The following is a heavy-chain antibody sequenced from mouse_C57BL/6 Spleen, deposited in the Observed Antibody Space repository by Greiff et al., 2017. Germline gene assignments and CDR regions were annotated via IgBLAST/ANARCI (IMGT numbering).Heavy chain of an antibody. Sequence: QVQLKQSGAELVRPGASVKMSCKASGYTFTSYYMHWVKQTPRQGLEWIGAIYPGNGDTSYNQKFKGKATLTVDKSSSTAYMQLSSLTSEDSAVYFCARGGRAQARAMDYWGQGTSVTVSS. CDR1: GYTFTSYY. J-gene: IGHJ4*01. CDR2: IYPGNGDT. D-gene: IGHD3-2*02. CDR3: ARGGRAQARAMDY. V-gene: IGHV1-12*01.